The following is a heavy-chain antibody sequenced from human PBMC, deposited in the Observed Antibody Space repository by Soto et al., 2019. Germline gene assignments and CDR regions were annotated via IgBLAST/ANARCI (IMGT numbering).Heavy chain of an antibody. CDR1: GYTFTSDG. CDR2: ISAYNGNT. V-gene: IGHV1-18*01. D-gene: IGHD1-1*01. J-gene: IGHJ5*02. CDR3: ARVGFWYNWNVTPLRWFDP. Sequence: QVQLVQSGAEVKKPGASVKVSCKASGYTFTSDGISWVRQAPGQGLEWMGWISAYNGNTNYAQKLQGRVTMTTDTSTSTAYMELRSLRSDDTAVYYCARVGFWYNWNVTPLRWFDPWGQGTLVTVSS.